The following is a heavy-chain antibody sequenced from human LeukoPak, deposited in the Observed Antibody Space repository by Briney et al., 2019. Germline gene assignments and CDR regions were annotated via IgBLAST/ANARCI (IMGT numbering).Heavy chain of an antibody. V-gene: IGHV3-48*03. CDR2: ISSSGSTI. J-gene: IGHJ6*04. Sequence: PGGSLRLSCAASGFTISTYDINWVSQAPGRGLEWVSYISSSGSTIYYADSVKGRLTISRDNAKNLLYLQMNSLRAEDTAVYYCARATSGNGMDVWGKGTTVTVSS. CDR1: GFTISTYD. D-gene: IGHD1-26*01. CDR3: ARATSGNGMDV.